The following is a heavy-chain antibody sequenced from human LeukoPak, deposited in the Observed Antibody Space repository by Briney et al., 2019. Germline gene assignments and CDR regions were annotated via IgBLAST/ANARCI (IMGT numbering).Heavy chain of an antibody. CDR3: AKADPLRYCTNGVCYDFDY. CDR2: ISGGGDTT. Sequence: GGSLRLSCAASGFTFSNYAMNWVRQAPGKGLEWVSAISGGGDTTYYADSVKGRFTISRDNSKNTLNLQMDTLRAEDTAVYYCAKADPLRYCTNGVCYDFDYWGQGTLVTVSS. CDR1: GFTFSNYA. V-gene: IGHV3-23*01. J-gene: IGHJ4*02. D-gene: IGHD2-8*01.